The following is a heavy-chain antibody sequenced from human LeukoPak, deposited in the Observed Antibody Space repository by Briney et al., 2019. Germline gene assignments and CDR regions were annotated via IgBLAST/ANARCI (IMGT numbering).Heavy chain of an antibody. CDR3: ARAPSEIGGYYPEYFRH. J-gene: IGHJ1*01. V-gene: IGHV3-74*01. Sequence: GGSLRLSCAASVFTFSSYWMHWVRQIPGKGLVCVSRIKSDGSTNYADSVKGRFTISRDNAKNTLSLQMNSLRAEDTGVYYCARAPSEIGGYYPEYFRHWGQGTLVTVSS. D-gene: IGHD3-22*01. CDR2: IKSDGST. CDR1: VFTFSSYW.